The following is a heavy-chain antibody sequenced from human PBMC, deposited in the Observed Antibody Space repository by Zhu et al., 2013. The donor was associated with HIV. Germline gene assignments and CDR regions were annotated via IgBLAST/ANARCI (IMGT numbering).Heavy chain of an antibody. CDR1: GGTFSNIA. CDR2: FDPEDGET. D-gene: IGHD4-17*01. CDR3: ATTGMEGDYASSIDY. Sequence: QVQLVQSGSEVKKPGSSVKVSCRASGGTFSNIAFHWVRQAPGQGLEWMGGFDPEDGETIYAQKFQGRVTMTEDTSTDTAYMELSSLRSEDTAVYYCATTGMEGDYASSIDYVGQGTLVHRLL. V-gene: IGHV1-24*01. J-gene: IGHJ4*02.